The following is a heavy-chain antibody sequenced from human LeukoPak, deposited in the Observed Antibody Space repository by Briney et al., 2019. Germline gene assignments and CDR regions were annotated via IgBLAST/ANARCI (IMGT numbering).Heavy chain of an antibody. D-gene: IGHD2-2*02. CDR2: INPNSGGT. Sequence: ASVKVSCKASVYTFTGYYMHWVRQAPGQGLEWMGWINPNSGGTNYAQKFQGRVTMTRDRSNSTAYMELSRLRSDATAVYYCASDWGLSQLEYCSNTNCYMGAFDIWGQGTMVTVSS. CDR3: ASDWGLSQLEYCSNTNCYMGAFDI. CDR1: VYTFTGYY. J-gene: IGHJ3*02. V-gene: IGHV1-2*02.